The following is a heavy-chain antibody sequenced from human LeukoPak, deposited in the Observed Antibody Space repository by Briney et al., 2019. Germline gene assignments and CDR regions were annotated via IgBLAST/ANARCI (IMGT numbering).Heavy chain of an antibody. CDR2: IYYSGSN. V-gene: IGHV4-59*01. CDR1: GGSFNDYY. Sequence: PSGTLSLTCALYGGSFNDYYWSWIRQPPGKGLEWIGYIYYSGSNNYNPSLKSRVTISVDTSKNQFSLKLSSVTAADTAVYYCARVPRSYYYYYYMDVWGKGTTVTVSS. J-gene: IGHJ6*03. CDR3: ARVPRSYYYYYYMDV.